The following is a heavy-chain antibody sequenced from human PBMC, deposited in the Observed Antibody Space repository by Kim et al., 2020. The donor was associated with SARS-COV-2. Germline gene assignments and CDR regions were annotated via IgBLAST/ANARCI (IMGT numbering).Heavy chain of an antibody. V-gene: IGHV1-69*04. CDR3: ARYAVAGSFYWFDP. CDR2: IIPILGIA. CDR1: GGTFSSYA. D-gene: IGHD6-19*01. Sequence: SVKVSCKASGGTFSSYAISWVRQAPGQGLEWMGRIIPILGIANYAQKFQGRVTITADKSTSTAYMELSSLRSEDTAVYYCARYAVAGSFYWFDPWGQGTLVTVSS. J-gene: IGHJ5*02.